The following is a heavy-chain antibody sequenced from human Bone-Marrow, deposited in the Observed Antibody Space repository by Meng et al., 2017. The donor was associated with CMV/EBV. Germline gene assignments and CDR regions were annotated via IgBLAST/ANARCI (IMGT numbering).Heavy chain of an antibody. CDR2: IRYDGSNK. CDR3: AKDPHYDFWSGYATL. J-gene: IGHJ4*02. D-gene: IGHD3-3*01. Sequence: GGSLRLSCAASGFTFSSYGMHWVRQAPGKGLEWVAFIRYDGSNKYYADSVKGRFTISRDNSKNTLYLQMNSLRAEDTAVYYCAKDPHYDFWSGYATLWGQGTLVTVYS. CDR1: GFTFSSYG. V-gene: IGHV3-30*02.